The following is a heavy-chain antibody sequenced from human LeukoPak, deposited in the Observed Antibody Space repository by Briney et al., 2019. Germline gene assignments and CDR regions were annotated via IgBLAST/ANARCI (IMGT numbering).Heavy chain of an antibody. CDR2: IFTTGSP. D-gene: IGHD3-10*01. CDR3: ARDRGVTTARGVPSWFDP. J-gene: IGHJ5*02. V-gene: IGHV4-61*02. Sequence: PSQTLSLTCTVSGGSINSDSYYWTWIRQPAGKGLEWIGRIFTTGSPNYNPSLKSRVTISIDTSKNRFSLKLTSVSAADTAVYYCARDRGVTTARGVPSWFDPWGQGTLVTVSS. CDR1: GGSINSDSYY.